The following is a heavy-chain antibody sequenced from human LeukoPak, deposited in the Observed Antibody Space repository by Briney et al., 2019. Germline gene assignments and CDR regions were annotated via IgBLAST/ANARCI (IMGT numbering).Heavy chain of an antibody. J-gene: IGHJ6*02. D-gene: IGHD6-19*01. Sequence: SETLSLTCAVYGGSFSGYYWSWVRQPPGKGVEWVGEINHSGSTNYNPSLKSRVTISVDTSKNQFSLKLSSVTAADTAVYYCARAPQWLVLGGYYGMDVWGQGTTVTVSS. CDR2: INHSGST. CDR3: ARAPQWLVLGGYYGMDV. V-gene: IGHV4-34*01. CDR1: GGSFSGYY.